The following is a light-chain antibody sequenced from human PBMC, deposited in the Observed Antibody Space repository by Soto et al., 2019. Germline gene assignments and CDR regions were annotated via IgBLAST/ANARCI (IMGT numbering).Light chain of an antibody. J-gene: IGLJ2*01. Sequence: QSALAQPASVSGSPGQSITISCTGTGSDVGGYNYVSWYQQHPGKAPKLMIYEVSYRPSGVSNRFSGSKSGNTASLTISGLQAEDEADYYCSSYASSSTLIFGGATKVTVL. V-gene: IGLV2-14*01. CDR2: EVS. CDR3: SSYASSSTLI. CDR1: GSDVGGYNY.